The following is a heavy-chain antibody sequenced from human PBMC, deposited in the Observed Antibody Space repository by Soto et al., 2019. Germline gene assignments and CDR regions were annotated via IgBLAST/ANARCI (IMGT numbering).Heavy chain of an antibody. J-gene: IGHJ4*02. CDR2: IYHSGGN. D-gene: IGHD2-21*01. CDR3: SRSTLVDCGGASCTREREVLLPFDS. V-gene: IGHV4-30-4*08. CDR1: GDSISSGDYY. Sequence: PXATLSLTCTVSGDSISSGDYYWNWVRQPPGKGLEWIGYIYHSGGNDQNPTLKSRVIMSVDLPRNQVSLKLSSVTAADTAVYYCSRSTLVDCGGASCTREREVLLPFDSWGQGILVTVSS.